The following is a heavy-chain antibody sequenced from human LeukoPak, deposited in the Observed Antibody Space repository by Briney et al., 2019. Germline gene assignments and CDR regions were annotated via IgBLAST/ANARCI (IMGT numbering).Heavy chain of an antibody. CDR3: ARDHRVKGLY. J-gene: IGHJ4*02. V-gene: IGHV4-30-4*01. CDR2: IYYSGST. CDR1: XGSXXXXDYY. D-gene: IGHD1-14*01. Sequence: SLXXTVXXGSXXXXDYYXXWXXXXXXXXLEWIGYIYYSGSTYYNPSLKSRVTISVDTSKNQFSLKLSSVTAADTAVYYCARDHRVKGLYWGQGTLVTVSS.